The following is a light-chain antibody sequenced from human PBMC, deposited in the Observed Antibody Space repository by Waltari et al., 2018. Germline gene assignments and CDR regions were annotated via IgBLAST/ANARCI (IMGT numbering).Light chain of an antibody. CDR3: SSYTSSSTGV. V-gene: IGLV2-14*01. CDR1: SSDVGGYNY. Sequence: QSALTQPASVSGSPGQSITISCTGTSSDVGGYNYVSWYQQYPGKAPKLMIYDVSNRPSGVSNRFSGYKSGNTASLTISGLQAEDEADYYCSSYTSSSTGVFGGGTKLTVL. CDR2: DVS. J-gene: IGLJ2*01.